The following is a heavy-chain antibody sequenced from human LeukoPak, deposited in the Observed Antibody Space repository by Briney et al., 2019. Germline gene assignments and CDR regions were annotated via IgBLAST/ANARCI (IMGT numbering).Heavy chain of an antibody. D-gene: IGHD3-3*01. Sequence: PGGSLRLSCATSGFTFSSSGVHWVRHAPGKGLEWVAAIWYDGNNKYYADSVVGRFTIYRDNSKNTVYLQMNSLRAEDTAVYYCARDSYDFWSGSGHDAFDIWGQGTMVTVSS. CDR3: ARDSYDFWSGSGHDAFDI. V-gene: IGHV3-33*01. CDR1: GFTFSSSG. CDR2: IWYDGNNK. J-gene: IGHJ3*02.